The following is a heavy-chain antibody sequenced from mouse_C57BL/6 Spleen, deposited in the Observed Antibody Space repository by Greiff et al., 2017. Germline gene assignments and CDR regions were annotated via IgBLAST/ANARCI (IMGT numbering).Heavy chain of an antibody. Sequence: EVQRVESGEGLVKPGGSLKLSCAASGFTFSSYAMSWVRQTPEKRLEWVAYISSGGDYIYYADTVKGRFTISRDNARNTRYLQMSSLKSEDTAMYYWTRDKAGNYAMDYWGQGTSVTVSS. CDR1: GFTFSSYA. V-gene: IGHV5-9-1*02. CDR3: TRDKAGNYAMDY. D-gene: IGHD1-3*01. CDR2: ISSGGDYI. J-gene: IGHJ4*01.